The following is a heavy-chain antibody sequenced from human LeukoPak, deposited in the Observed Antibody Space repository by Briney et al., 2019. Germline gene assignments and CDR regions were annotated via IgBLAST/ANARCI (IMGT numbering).Heavy chain of an antibody. Sequence: GGSLRLSCAASGFTFDDYTMHWVRQAPGKGLEWVSLISWGGGSTYYADSVKGRFTISRDNSKNSLYLQMNSLRTEDTALYYCAKNGDSGSYYYFDYWGQGTLVTVSS. J-gene: IGHJ4*02. CDR2: ISWGGGST. CDR3: AKNGDSGSYYYFDY. CDR1: GFTFDDYT. D-gene: IGHD1-26*01. V-gene: IGHV3-43*01.